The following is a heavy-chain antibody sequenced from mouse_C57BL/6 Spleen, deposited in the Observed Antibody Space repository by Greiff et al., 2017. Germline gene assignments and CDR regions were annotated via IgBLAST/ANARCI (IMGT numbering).Heavy chain of an antibody. J-gene: IGHJ2*01. CDR2: ISDGGSYT. CDR1: GFTFSSYA. CDR3: ARDEEHYGSTFDY. V-gene: IGHV5-4*01. Sequence: EVQRVESGGGLVKPGGSLKLSCAASGFTFSSYAMSWVRQTPEKRLEWVATISDGGSYTYYPDNVKGRFTISRDNAKNNLYLQMSHLKSEDTAMYYCARDEEHYGSTFDYWGQGTTLTVSS. D-gene: IGHD1-1*01.